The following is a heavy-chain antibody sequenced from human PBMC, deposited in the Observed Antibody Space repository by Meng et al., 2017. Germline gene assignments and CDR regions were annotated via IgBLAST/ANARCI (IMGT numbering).Heavy chain of an antibody. J-gene: IGHJ4*02. V-gene: IGHV4-4*02. CDR1: GGSISSSSW. CDR3: ARVVAATTLFLDY. CDR2: IYHSGST. Sequence: GLLRVSGPGLVKPSGILSLPCAVSGGSISSSSWWSWVRQPPGKGLEWIGEIYHSGSTNYNPSLKSRVTISVDKSKNQFSLKLSSVTAADTAVYYCARVVAATTLFLDYWGQGTLVTVSS. D-gene: IGHD2-15*01.